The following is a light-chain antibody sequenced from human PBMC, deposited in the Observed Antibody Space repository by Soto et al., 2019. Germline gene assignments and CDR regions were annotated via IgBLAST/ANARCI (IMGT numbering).Light chain of an antibody. CDR1: QSISSY. CDR3: QQSYSTPIT. CDR2: AAS. Sequence: DIQMTQSPSSLSASVGDRVTITCRASQSISSYLNWYQQKPGKAPKLLIYAASSLQGGVPSRFSGSGSGTDFTLTISSLQPEDFANYYCQQSYSTPITFGKGTLLEIK. V-gene: IGKV1-39*01. J-gene: IGKJ5*01.